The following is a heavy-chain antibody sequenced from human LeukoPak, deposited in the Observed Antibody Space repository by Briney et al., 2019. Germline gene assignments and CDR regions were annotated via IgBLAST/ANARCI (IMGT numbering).Heavy chain of an antibody. J-gene: IGHJ3*02. D-gene: IGHD3-22*01. CDR2: ISGSGGST. CDR3: AKGRYYYDSSDAFDI. V-gene: IGHV3-23*01. Sequence: GGSLRLSCAASGFAFSSYAMSWVRQAPGKGLEWVSAISGSGGSTYYADSVKGRFTISRDNSKNTLFLQMNSLRAEDTAVYYCAKGRYYYDSSDAFDIWGQGTMVTVSS. CDR1: GFAFSSYA.